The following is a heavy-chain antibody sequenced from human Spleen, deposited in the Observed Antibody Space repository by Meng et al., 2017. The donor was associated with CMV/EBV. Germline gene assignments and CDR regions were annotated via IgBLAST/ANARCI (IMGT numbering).Heavy chain of an antibody. J-gene: IGHJ5*01. CDR3: AKDHWACSGGTCYSGDCYSLDS. Sequence: YAVTWVRQAAGKGLEWVSSISGSGDSTYYTESVEGRFTISRDNYKNTLNLQMNSLRAEDTAICYCAKDHWACSGGTCYSGDCYSLDSWGRGALVTVSS. CDR2: ISGSGDST. CDR1: YA. V-gene: IGHV3-23*01. D-gene: IGHD2-15*01.